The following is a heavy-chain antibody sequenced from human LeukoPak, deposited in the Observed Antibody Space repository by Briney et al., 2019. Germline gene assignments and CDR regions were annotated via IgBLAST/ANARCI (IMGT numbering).Heavy chain of an antibody. CDR1: SXXXXY. Sequence: SXXXXYWSWIRQPPGKGLEWIGEINHGGSSYHNPSLKSRVTMSVDTSKNQFSLKLSSVTAADTAVYYCARDPDYGDDTGSWGQGTLVTVSS. CDR3: ARDPDYGDDTGS. V-gene: IGHV4-34*01. J-gene: IGHJ4*02. D-gene: IGHD4-17*01. CDR2: INHGGSS.